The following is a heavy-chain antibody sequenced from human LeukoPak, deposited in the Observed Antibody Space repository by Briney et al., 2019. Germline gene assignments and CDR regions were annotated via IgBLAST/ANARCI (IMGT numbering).Heavy chain of an antibody. V-gene: IGHV3-30*02. CDR1: GFTFSSYG. J-gene: IGHJ4*02. CDR2: IRYDGSNK. D-gene: IGHD6-19*01. CDR3: AKDRWSKSSGWLPFDY. Sequence: GGSLRLSCAASGFTFSSYGMHWVRQAPGKGLEWVAFIRYDGSNKHYADSVKGRFTISRDNSKNTLYLQMNSLRAEDTAVYYCAKDRWSKSSGWLPFDYWGQGTLVTVSS.